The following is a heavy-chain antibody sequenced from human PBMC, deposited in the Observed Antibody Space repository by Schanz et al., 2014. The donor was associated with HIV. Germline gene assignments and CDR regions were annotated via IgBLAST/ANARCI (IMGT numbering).Heavy chain of an antibody. J-gene: IGHJ4*02. V-gene: IGHV1-2*02. Sequence: QVQLVQSGAEVKKPGASVKVSCKASGYTFTSQYMHWVRQAPGQGLEWMGWINPDNAGRNYAQKFQGRVTMTRDTSISTAFMELSRLRSDDTAVYYCATCRCDGELSLLRYWGQGTLVTVSS. CDR1: GYTFTSQY. D-gene: IGHD3-16*02. CDR2: INPDNAGR. CDR3: ATCRCDGELSLLRY.